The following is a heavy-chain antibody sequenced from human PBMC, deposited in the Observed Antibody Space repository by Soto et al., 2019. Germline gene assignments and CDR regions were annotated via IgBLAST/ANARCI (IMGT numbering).Heavy chain of an antibody. CDR2: IYYSGST. D-gene: IGHD6-6*01. J-gene: IGHJ4*02. CDR1: GGSISSYY. V-gene: IGHV4-59*01. CDR3: VISSSPYDFDY. Sequence: PSETLSLTCTVSGGSISSYYWSWIRQPPGKGLEWIGYIYYSGSTNYNPSLKSRVTISVDTSKNQFSLKLSSVTAADTAVYYCVISSSPYDFDYWGQGTLVTVSS.